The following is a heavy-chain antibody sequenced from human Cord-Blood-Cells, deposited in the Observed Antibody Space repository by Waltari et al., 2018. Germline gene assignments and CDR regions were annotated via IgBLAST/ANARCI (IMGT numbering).Heavy chain of an antibody. Sequence: QVQLVESGGGVVQPGRSLRLSCAASGFTFSSYAMHWVRQAPGKGVGGGAVISYDGSNKYYADSVKGRFTISRDNSKNTLYLQMNSLRAEDTAGYYCARGPEGLQLDYWGQGTLVTVSS. CDR1: GFTFSSYA. V-gene: IGHV3-30-3*01. D-gene: IGHD4-4*01. J-gene: IGHJ4*02. CDR2: ISYDGSNK. CDR3: ARGPEGLQLDY.